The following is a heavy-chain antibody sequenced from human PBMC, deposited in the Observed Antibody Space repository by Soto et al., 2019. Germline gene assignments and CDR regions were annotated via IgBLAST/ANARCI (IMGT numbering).Heavy chain of an antibody. CDR2: ISAYNGNT. Sequence: GASVKVSCKASGYTFTSYGISWVRQAPGQGLEWMGWISAYNGNTNYAQKLQGRVTMTTDTSTSTAYMELRSLRSDDTAVYYCARGMGDCTNGVCRAQKGYYYMDVWGKGTTVTVSS. V-gene: IGHV1-18*01. D-gene: IGHD2-8*01. CDR1: GYTFTSYG. J-gene: IGHJ6*03. CDR3: ARGMGDCTNGVCRAQKGYYYMDV.